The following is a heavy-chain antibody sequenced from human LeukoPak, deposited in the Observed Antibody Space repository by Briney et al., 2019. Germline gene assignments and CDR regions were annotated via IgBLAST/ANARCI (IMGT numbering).Heavy chain of an antibody. V-gene: IGHV4-34*01. CDR3: ARRSSSWYQVIDY. CDR1: GGSFSGYY. J-gene: IGHJ4*02. Sequence: SETLSLTCAVYGGSFSGYYWSWLRQPPGKGLEWIGEINHSGSTNYNPSLKSRVTISVDTSKNQFSLKLSSVTAAETAVYYCARRSSSWYQVIDYWGQGTLVTVSS. D-gene: IGHD6-13*01. CDR2: INHSGST.